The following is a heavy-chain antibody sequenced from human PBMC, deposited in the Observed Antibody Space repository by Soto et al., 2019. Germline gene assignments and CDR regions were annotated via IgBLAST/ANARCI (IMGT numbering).Heavy chain of an antibody. CDR2: ISGSGGST. CDR3: AKDHNSYGFFPYYFDY. J-gene: IGHJ4*02. D-gene: IGHD5-18*01. V-gene: IGHV3-23*01. CDR1: GFTFSSYA. Sequence: GGSLRLSCAASGFTFSSYAMSWVRQAPGKGLEWVSAISGSGGSTYYADSVKGRFTISRDNSKNTLYLQMNSLRAEDTAVYYCAKDHNSYGFFPYYFDYWGQGTLVTVSS.